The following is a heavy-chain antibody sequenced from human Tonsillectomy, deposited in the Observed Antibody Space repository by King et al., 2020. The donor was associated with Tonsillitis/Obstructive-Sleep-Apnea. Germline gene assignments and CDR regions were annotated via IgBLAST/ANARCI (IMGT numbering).Heavy chain of an antibody. Sequence: VQLQQWGAGLLKPSETLSLTCAVHGGSFSGNYWTWIRQPPGKGLEWIGEINHSGGTKYNPSLKGRATISVDTPKSQFSLMMNSVTAAGTAVYYCARVGNCSSTGCFDYWGQGTLVTVSS. D-gene: IGHD2-2*03. CDR3: ARVGNCSSTGCFDY. V-gene: IGHV4-34*01. CDR2: INHSGGT. CDR1: GGSFSGNY. J-gene: IGHJ4*02.